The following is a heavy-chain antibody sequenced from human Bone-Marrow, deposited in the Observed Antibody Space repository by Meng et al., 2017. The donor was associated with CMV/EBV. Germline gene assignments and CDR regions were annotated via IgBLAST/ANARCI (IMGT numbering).Heavy chain of an antibody. Sequence: GRSLRLSCAASGFTFSDYYMIWVRQAPGRGLEWVSVIHSGGKTEYSDSLQGRFTISRDNSKNTLYLQMNNLRAEDTAVYYCARGESGSWGLLKNWGQGTLVTVSS. J-gene: IGHJ4*02. V-gene: IGHV3-53*01. CDR2: IHSGGKT. D-gene: IGHD3-16*01. CDR3: ARGESGSWGLLKN. CDR1: GFTFSDYY.